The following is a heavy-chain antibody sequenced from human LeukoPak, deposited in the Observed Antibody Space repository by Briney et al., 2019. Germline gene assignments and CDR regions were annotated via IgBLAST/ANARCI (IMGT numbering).Heavy chain of an antibody. D-gene: IGHD3-16*02. CDR2: ISGSGGST. CDR3: AEGELHYDYVGGSYQY. V-gene: IGHV3-23*01. Sequence: GGSLRLSCAASGFTFSSYAMSWVRQAPGKGLEWVSAISGSGGSTYYADSVKGRFTISRDNSKNTLYLQMNSLRAEDTAVYYCAEGELHYDYVGGSYQYWGQGTLVTVSS. J-gene: IGHJ4*02. CDR1: GFTFSSYA.